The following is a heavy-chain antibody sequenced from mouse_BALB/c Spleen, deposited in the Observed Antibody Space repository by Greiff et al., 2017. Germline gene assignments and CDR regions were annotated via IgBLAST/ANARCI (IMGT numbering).Heavy chain of an antibody. J-gene: IGHJ4*01. V-gene: IGHV2-2*02. CDR2: IWSGGST. CDR3: ARSLYYGSRGGYAMDY. Sequence: QVQLQQSGPGLVQPSQSLSITWTVSGFSLTSYGVHWVRQSPGKGLEWLGVIWSGGSTDYNAAFISRLSISKDNSKSQVFFKMNSLQANDTAIYYCARSLYYGSRGGYAMDYWGQGTSVTVSS. D-gene: IGHD1-1*01. CDR1: GFSLTSYG.